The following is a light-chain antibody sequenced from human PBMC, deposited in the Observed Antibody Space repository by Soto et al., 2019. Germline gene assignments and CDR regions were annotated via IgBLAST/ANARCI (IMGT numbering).Light chain of an antibody. J-gene: IGKJ4*01. CDR1: QSINSW. V-gene: IGKV1-12*01. CDR3: QQANSFPLT. CDR2: AAS. Sequence: DIQMTQSPSSVSASVGDRGTITCRASQSINSWLAWYQQKPGKAPKPLIYAASTLQSGVPSRFSDSGSGTDFTLTISRPQPEDFATYFCQQANSFPLTFGGGTKVEIK.